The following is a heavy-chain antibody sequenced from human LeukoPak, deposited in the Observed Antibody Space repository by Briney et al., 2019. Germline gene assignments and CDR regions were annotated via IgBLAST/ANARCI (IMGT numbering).Heavy chain of an antibody. V-gene: IGHV4-34*01. CDR2: INHSGST. CDR3: AGQNVDTTMDAYYYYGMDV. D-gene: IGHD5-18*01. J-gene: IGHJ6*02. Sequence: SETLSLTCAVYGESFSGYYWSWIRQPPGKGLEWIGEINHSGSTNYNPSLKSRVTISVDTSKNQFSLKLSSVTAADTAVYYCAGQNVDTTMDAYYYYGMDVWGQGTTVTVSS. CDR1: GESFSGYY.